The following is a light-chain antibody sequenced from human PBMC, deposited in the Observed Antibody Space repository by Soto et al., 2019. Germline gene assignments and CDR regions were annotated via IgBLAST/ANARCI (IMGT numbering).Light chain of an antibody. Sequence: QSVLTQPASVSGSPGQSITISCTGTSSDVGGYNYVSWYQQHPGKAPKLMIYDVSNRPSGVSNRFSGSKSGNTASLTISGLQAKDEADYYCNSYTSSSTYVFGTGTKLTVL. CDR2: DVS. J-gene: IGLJ1*01. V-gene: IGLV2-14*01. CDR3: NSYTSSSTYV. CDR1: SSDVGGYNY.